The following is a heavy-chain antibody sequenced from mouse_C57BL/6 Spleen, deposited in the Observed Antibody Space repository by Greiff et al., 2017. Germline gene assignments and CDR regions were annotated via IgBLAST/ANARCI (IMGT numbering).Heavy chain of an antibody. CDR1: GYTFTSYW. D-gene: IGHD1-1*01. CDR3: AAYGSSPYYAMDY. V-gene: IGHV1-7*01. CDR2: INPSSGYT. J-gene: IGHJ4*01. Sequence: QVHVKQSGAELAKPGASVKLSCKASGYTFTSYWMHWVKQRPGQGLEWIGYINPSSGYTKYNQKFKDKATLTADKSSSTAYMQLSSLTYEDSAVYYCAAYGSSPYYAMDYWGQGTSVTVSS.